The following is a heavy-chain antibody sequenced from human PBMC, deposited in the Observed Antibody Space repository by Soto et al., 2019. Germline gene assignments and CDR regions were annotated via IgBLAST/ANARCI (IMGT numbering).Heavy chain of an antibody. D-gene: IGHD3-10*01. CDR1: GGTFSSYT. Sequence: QVQLVQSGAEVKKPGSSVKVSCKASGGTFSSYTISWVRQAPGQGLEWRGRIIPILGIANYAQKFQGRVTITADKSTSTAYRELGSLRSEDTAVYYCARGPITMVRGVNDYYYGMDVWGHGTTVTVSS. J-gene: IGHJ6*02. CDR2: IIPILGIA. CDR3: ARGPITMVRGVNDYYYGMDV. V-gene: IGHV1-69*02.